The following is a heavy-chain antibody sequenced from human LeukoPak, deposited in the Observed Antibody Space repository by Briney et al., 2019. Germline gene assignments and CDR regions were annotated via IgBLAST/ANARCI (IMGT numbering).Heavy chain of an antibody. CDR2: VYNSRST. V-gene: IGHV4-59*11. CDR3: ARGGSSGPYNWFDP. D-gene: IGHD6-19*01. Sequence: PSETLSLTCNVSGDSINSHYWSWIRQPPGKGLDWLGYVYNSRSTNYNPSLKSRVTISEDKSKNQPSLRLTSVTAADTAVYYCARGGSSGPYNWFDPWGQGILVTVSS. CDR1: GDSINSHY. J-gene: IGHJ5*02.